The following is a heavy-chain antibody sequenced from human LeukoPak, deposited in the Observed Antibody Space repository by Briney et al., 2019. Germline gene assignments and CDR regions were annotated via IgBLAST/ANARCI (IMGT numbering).Heavy chain of an antibody. Sequence: PLETLSLTCTVSGGAISSSVYYWGWIPQPPGKGLEGMGNTNFSVTTYSNPSLKSRATISVDTSKNHFSLKLSPVTAAATAVYYCRRGAVVAATPYDYWGQGTLVIVSS. D-gene: IGHD2-15*01. CDR1: GGAISSSVYY. V-gene: IGHV4-39*02. J-gene: IGHJ4*02. CDR2: TNFSVTT. CDR3: RRGAVVAATPYDY.